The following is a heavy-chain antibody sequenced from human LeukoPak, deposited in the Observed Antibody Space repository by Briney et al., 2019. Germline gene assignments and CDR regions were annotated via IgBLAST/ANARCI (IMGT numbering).Heavy chain of an antibody. CDR3: ARAESRYSGYDSSTFDY. Sequence: ASVKVSCKASGYTFTGHYVHWVRQAPGQGLEWMGWINPNSGGTNYAQKFQGRVTMTRDTSISTAYMELSRLRSDDTAVYYCARAESRYSGYDSSTFDYWGQGTLVTVSS. CDR1: GYTFTGHY. CDR2: INPNSGGT. V-gene: IGHV1-2*02. D-gene: IGHD5-12*01. J-gene: IGHJ4*02.